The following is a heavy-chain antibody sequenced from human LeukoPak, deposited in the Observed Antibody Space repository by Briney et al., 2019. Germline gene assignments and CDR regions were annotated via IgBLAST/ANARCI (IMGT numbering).Heavy chain of an antibody. V-gene: IGHV4-34*01. CDR2: INHSGSA. J-gene: IGHJ4*02. CDR1: GGSFSDHY. Sequence: SETLSLTCAVYGGSFSDHYWSWIRQPPGQGLEWIGEINHSGSAKYNPSLKSRVTISVDTSKNQFSLEVTSVTAADTAVYYRGPFGGYSGYDLGYWGQGTLVTVSS. D-gene: IGHD5-12*01. CDR3: GPFGGYSGYDLGY.